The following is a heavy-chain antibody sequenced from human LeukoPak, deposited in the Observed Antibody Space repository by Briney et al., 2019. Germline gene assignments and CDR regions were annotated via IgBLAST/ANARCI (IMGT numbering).Heavy chain of an antibody. Sequence: SVKVSCKASGFTFTSSAVQWVRQARGQRLEWIGWIVVGSGNTNYAQKFQERVTITRDMSTSTAYMELSSLRSEDTAVYYCAAEAMTAKINYYGMDVWGKGTTVTGSS. CDR2: IVVGSGNT. CDR1: GFTFTSSA. V-gene: IGHV1-58*01. D-gene: IGHD5-12*01. CDR3: AAEAMTAKINYYGMDV. J-gene: IGHJ6*04.